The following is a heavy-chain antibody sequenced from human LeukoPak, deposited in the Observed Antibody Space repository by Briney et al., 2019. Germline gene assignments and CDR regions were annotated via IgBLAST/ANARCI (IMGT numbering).Heavy chain of an antibody. CDR3: AREARYTSGWYPY. Sequence: KTGGSLRPSCAASGFTFNSYSMNWVRQAPGKGLDWVSSISSSSSYIYYADSVKGRFTISRDNAQNSLYLQMNSLRAEDTAVYYCAREARYTSGWYPYWGQGTLVTVSS. CDR2: ISSSSSYI. D-gene: IGHD6-19*01. J-gene: IGHJ4*02. CDR1: GFTFNSYS. V-gene: IGHV3-21*01.